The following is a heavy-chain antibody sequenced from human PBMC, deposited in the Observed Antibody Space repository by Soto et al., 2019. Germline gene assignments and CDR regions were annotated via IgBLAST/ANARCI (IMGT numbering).Heavy chain of an antibody. CDR1: GGSISSYY. V-gene: IGHV4-59*08. Sequence: QVQLQESGPGLVKPSETLSLTCTVSGGSISSYYWSWIRQPPGKGLEWIGYIYYSGSTNYNPSLKSRVTISVDPSKNQFSLKLSSVTAADTAVYYCASRNGYGGNSYFAYWGQGTLVTVSS. D-gene: IGHD2-21*02. J-gene: IGHJ4*02. CDR3: ASRNGYGGNSYFAY. CDR2: IYYSGST.